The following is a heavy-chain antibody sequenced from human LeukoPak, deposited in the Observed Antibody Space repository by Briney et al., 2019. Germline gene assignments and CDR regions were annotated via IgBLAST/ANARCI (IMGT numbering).Heavy chain of an antibody. CDR3: ARDDQLRLLGHTYNWFDP. V-gene: IGHV1-18*01. CDR1: GYTFTSYG. J-gene: IGHJ5*02. Sequence: ASVRVSCKASGYTFTSYGISWVRQAPGQGLEWMGWISAYNGNTNYAQKLQGRVTMTRNTSISTAYLELSSLRSDDTAVYYCARDDQLRLLGHTYNWFDPWGQGTLVTVSS. D-gene: IGHD4-17*01. CDR2: ISAYNGNT.